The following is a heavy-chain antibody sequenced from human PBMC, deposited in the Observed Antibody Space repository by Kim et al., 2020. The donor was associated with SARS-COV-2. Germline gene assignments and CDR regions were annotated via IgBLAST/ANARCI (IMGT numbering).Heavy chain of an antibody. CDR2: INPNSGGT. D-gene: IGHD3-22*01. V-gene: IGHV1-2*06. Sequence: ASVKVSCKASGYTFTGYYMHWVRQAPGQGLEWMGRINPNSGGTNYAQKFQGRVTMTRDTSISTAYMELSRLRSDDTAVYYCARVALYYYDSSGYLFDYWGQGTLVTVSS. CDR3: ARVALYYYDSSGYLFDY. J-gene: IGHJ4*02. CDR1: GYTFTGYY.